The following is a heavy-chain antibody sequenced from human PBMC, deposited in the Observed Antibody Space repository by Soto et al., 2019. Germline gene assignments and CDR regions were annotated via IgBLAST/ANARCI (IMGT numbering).Heavy chain of an antibody. J-gene: IGHJ5*02. V-gene: IGHV3-23*01. CDR1: GITFSSSA. CDR2: VSGSGRTT. D-gene: IGHD6-19*01. CDR3: ATCTVDTIVTSGWCHYLDP. Sequence: EVQLLDSGGGLVQPGGSLRLSCAASGITFSSSAMSWVRQAPGKGLEWVSAVSGSGRTTYYADSVRGRFTISRDNSKNTLYQQMNSLRAEDTSIYFSATCTVDTIVTSGWCHYLDPRGQGTLVTVSS.